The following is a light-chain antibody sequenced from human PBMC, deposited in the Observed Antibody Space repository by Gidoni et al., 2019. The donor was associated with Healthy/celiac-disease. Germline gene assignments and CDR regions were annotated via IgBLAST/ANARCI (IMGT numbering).Light chain of an antibody. J-gene: IGKJ1*01. CDR3: QQYNSYSRT. CDR1: QSISSW. CDR2: KAS. Sequence: IQMTPSPSPLSASVGDRVTIPCRASQSISSWLAWYQQKPGKAPKLLIYKASSLESGVPSRFSGSGSGTEFTLTISSLQPDDFATYYCQQYNSYSRTCGQGTKVEIK. V-gene: IGKV1-5*03.